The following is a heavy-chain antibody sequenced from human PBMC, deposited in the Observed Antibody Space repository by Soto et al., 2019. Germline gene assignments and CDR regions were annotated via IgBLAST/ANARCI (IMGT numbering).Heavy chain of an antibody. CDR1: GFTFSSYG. CDR3: AKVGDLDYGDNYFDY. CDR2: ISYDGSNK. V-gene: IGHV3-30*18. Sequence: PGGSLRLSCAASGFTFSSYGVHWVRQAPGKGLEWVAVISYDGSNKYYADSVKGRFTISRDNSKNTLYLQMNSLRAEDTAVYYCAKVGDLDYGDNYFDYWGQGTLVTVSS. D-gene: IGHD4-17*01. J-gene: IGHJ4*02.